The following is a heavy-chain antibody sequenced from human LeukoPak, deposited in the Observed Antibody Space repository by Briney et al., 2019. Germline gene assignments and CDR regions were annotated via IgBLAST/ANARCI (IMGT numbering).Heavy chain of an antibody. CDR1: GFTFTGYW. Sequence: GGSLRLSCAASGFTFTGYWMHRVRQAPGKGLVWVSRISPDGSSTTYADSVKGRYTISRDNAKNTLSLQMSSLRAEDTAVYYCARGGAGFLWGQGTLVTVSS. J-gene: IGHJ1*01. D-gene: IGHD1-26*01. CDR2: ISPDGSST. V-gene: IGHV3-74*03. CDR3: ARGGAGFL.